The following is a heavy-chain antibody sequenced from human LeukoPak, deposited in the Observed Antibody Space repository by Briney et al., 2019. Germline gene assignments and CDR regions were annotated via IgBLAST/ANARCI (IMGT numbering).Heavy chain of an antibody. Sequence: PGGSLRLSCAASGFTVSSNEMSWVRQAPGKGLEWVSYISGGSTYYADSVEGRFTISRDNSKNTLYLQMNSLRAEDTAVYYCAKEGATVVTSEFDPWGQGTLVTVSS. V-gene: IGHV3-38-3*01. CDR1: GFTVSSNE. D-gene: IGHD4-23*01. CDR2: ISGGST. J-gene: IGHJ5*02. CDR3: AKEGATVVTSEFDP.